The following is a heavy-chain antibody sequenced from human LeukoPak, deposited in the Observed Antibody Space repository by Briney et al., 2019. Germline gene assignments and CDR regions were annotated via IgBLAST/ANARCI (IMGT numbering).Heavy chain of an antibody. CDR1: GITFSDHY. CDR3: ANWAKWLRSSYYYYYYYMDV. D-gene: IGHD5-12*01. Sequence: GGSLRLSCAASGITFSDHYMSWIRQAPGKGLEWVAFIRYDGSNKYYADSVKGRFTISRDNSKNTLYLQMNSLRAEDTAVYYCANWAKWLRSSYYYYYYYMDVWGKGTTVTISS. CDR2: IRYDGSNK. J-gene: IGHJ6*03. V-gene: IGHV3-30*02.